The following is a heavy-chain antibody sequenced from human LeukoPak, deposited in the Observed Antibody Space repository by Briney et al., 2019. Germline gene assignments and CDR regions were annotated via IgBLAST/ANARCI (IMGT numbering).Heavy chain of an antibody. CDR1: GDSVSSNSAA. D-gene: IGHD4-17*01. J-gene: IGHJ5*02. Sequence: KPSQTLSLTCAISGDSVSSNSAAWNWIRQSPSRGLEWLGRTYHRSKWYNDYAVSVKSRVTINPDTSKNQFSMQLNSVTPEDTAVYYCARALMTRVTTFVWDNWFDPWGQGTLVTVSS. CDR2: TYHRSKWYN. CDR3: ARALMTRVTTFVWDNWFDP. V-gene: IGHV6-1*01.